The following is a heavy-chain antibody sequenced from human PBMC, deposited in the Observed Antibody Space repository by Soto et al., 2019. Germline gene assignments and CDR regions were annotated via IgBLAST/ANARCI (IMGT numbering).Heavy chain of an antibody. CDR2: SYDSGST. CDR1: GGSISSGDYY. Sequence: SETLSLTCTVSGGSISSGDYYWSWIRQPPGKGLEWIGYSYDSGSTYYNPSLKSRVTISVDTSKNQFSLKLSSVTAADTAVYYCARVSYDFCSGSSNSYYYYGMDVWGQGTTGTVSS. V-gene: IGHV4-30-4*01. D-gene: IGHD3-3*01. J-gene: IGHJ6*02. CDR3: ARVSYDFCSGSSNSYYYYGMDV.